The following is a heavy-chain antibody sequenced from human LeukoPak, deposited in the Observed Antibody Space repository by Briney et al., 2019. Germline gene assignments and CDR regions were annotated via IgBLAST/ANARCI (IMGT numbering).Heavy chain of an antibody. D-gene: IGHD1-26*01. CDR1: GFTFSSYA. V-gene: IGHV3-23*01. CDR3: AKELIVGATWSPGDY. CDR2: ISGSGAST. Sequence: PGGSLRLSCAASGFTFSSYAMSCVRQAPGKGLEWVSAISGSGASTYYADSVKGRFTISRDNSKNTLYLQMNSLRAEDTAVYYCAKELIVGATWSPGDYWGQGTLVTVSS. J-gene: IGHJ4*02.